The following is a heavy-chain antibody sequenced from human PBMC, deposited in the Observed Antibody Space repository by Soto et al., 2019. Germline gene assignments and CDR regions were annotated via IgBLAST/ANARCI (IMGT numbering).Heavy chain of an antibody. D-gene: IGHD6-19*01. CDR2: TYYRSNWRH. J-gene: IGHJ4*02. CDR3: ARGVAGTGFDL. Sequence: SQTLSLTCAFSGDSVSSNTAAWNWIRSSPSRGLEWLGRTYYRSNWRHDYAVSVKSRITVNPDTSKNHFSLQLNSVTPDDTAVYYCARGVAGTGFDLWGKGTLVTVSS. CDR1: GDSVSSNTAA. V-gene: IGHV6-1*01.